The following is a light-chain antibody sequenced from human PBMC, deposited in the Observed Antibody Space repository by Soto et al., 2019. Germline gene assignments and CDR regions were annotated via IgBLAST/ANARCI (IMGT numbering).Light chain of an antibody. Sequence: DIQMTQSPSTLSASVGDRVTITCRASQSISGWLAWYQQKPGKAPKLLIYKASSLESGGPSRFSGSGSGTEFTLTISSLQPDDFATYYCQQYSSYSTFGQGTKVEIK. V-gene: IGKV1-5*03. J-gene: IGKJ1*01. CDR1: QSISGW. CDR2: KAS. CDR3: QQYSSYST.